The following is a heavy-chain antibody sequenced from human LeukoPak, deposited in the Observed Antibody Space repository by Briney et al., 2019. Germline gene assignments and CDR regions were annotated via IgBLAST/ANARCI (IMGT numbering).Heavy chain of an antibody. Sequence: SETLSLTCTVSGGSISSGGYYWSWIRQHPGKGLEWIGYIYYSGSTYYNPSLKSRVTISVDTSKNQFSLKLSSVTAADTAVYYCARRSTIFGVVDYWGQGTLVTVSS. CDR2: IYYSGST. J-gene: IGHJ4*02. CDR3: ARRSTIFGVVDY. V-gene: IGHV4-31*03. CDR1: GGSISSGGYY. D-gene: IGHD3-3*01.